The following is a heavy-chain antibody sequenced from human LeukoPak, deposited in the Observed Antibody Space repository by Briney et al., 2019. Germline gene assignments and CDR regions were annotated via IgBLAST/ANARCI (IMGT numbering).Heavy chain of an antibody. V-gene: IGHV4-59*01. J-gene: IGHJ4*02. CDR2: IYSSGST. Sequence: SETLSLTCTVSGGSISHYYWSWIRQPPGKGLEWIGYIYSSGSTNYNTSLKSRVTISEDTSKNQFSLKLSSVTAADTAVYYCARDGGYSYGIDYWGQGTLVTVSS. CDR1: GGSISHYY. CDR3: ARDGGYSYGIDY. D-gene: IGHD5-18*01.